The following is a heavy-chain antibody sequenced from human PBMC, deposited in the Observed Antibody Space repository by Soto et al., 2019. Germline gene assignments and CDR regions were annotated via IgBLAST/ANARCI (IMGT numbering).Heavy chain of an antibody. J-gene: IGHJ4*02. CDR1: GFTFSSYW. CDR2: VNSDGSST. V-gene: IGHV3-74*01. D-gene: IGHD1-26*01. CDR3: ARVGASTWY. Sequence: PGGSLRLSCAASGFTFSSYWMHWVRQSPGKGLVWVSRVNSDGSSTNYAEAVKGRFTISRDKAKNTLYLQIDGLRAEDTAVYHCARVGASTWYWGKGTLVTVSS.